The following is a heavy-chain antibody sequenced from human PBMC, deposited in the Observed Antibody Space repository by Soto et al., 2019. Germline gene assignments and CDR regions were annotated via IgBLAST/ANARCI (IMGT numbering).Heavy chain of an antibody. D-gene: IGHD3-3*01. CDR2: IGGRGGST. CDR1: GFTFSSYA. CDR3: AKNLGYDFWSSYSPGHGMDV. J-gene: IGHJ6*02. V-gene: IGHV3-23*01. Sequence: GGSLRLSCGASGFTFSSYAMRRVRHAPGKGLEWVSAIGGRGGSTYYPDSVKGRFTISRDNSKNTLYLQMNSLRAEDRAVYYCAKNLGYDFWSSYSPGHGMDVWGQGTTVTVSS.